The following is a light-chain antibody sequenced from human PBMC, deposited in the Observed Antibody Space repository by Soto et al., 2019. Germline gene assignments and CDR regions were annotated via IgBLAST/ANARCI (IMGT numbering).Light chain of an antibody. CDR3: SSCTSSSTRV. J-gene: IGLJ1*01. CDR1: SSDVGAYDY. CDR2: EVS. V-gene: IGLV2-14*03. Sequence: QSVLTHPASVSGSPGQSITISCNGNSSDVGAYDYVSWYQQHPDKAPKLLIYEVSNRPSGVSNRFSGSKSVNTATLTISGLQAEDEADYYCSSCTSSSTRVVGTGNKVPVL.